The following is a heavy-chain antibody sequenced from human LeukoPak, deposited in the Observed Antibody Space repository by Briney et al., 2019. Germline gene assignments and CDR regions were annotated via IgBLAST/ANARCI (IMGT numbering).Heavy chain of an antibody. J-gene: IGHJ6*03. CDR2: ISAYNGNT. D-gene: IGHD2-15*01. CDR3: ARDRPQGYCSGGSCYSDYYYYYYMDV. Sequence: ASVKVSCKASGYTFTGYYMHWVRQAPGQGLEWMGWISAYNGNTNYAQKLQGRVTMTTDTSTSTAYMELRSLRSDDTAVYYCARDRPQGYCSGGSCYSDYYYYYYMDVWGKGTTVTISS. CDR1: GYTFTGYY. V-gene: IGHV1-18*04.